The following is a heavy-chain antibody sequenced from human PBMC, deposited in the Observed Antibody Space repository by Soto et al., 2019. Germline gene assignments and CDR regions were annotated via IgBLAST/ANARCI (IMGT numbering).Heavy chain of an antibody. V-gene: IGHV1-69*13. CDR3: ARDLGSSAFFNNWFDP. J-gene: IGHJ5*02. Sequence: ASVKVSCKASGGTFSSYAISWVRQAPGQGLEWMGGIIPIFGTANYAQKFQGRVTITADESTSTAYMELSSLRSEDTAVYYCARDLGSSAFFNNWFDPWGQGTLVTVSS. CDR1: GGTFSSYA. CDR2: IIPIFGTA. D-gene: IGHD6-6*01.